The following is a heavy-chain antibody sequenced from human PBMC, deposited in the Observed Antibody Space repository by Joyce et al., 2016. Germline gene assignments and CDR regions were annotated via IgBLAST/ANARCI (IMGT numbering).Heavy chain of an antibody. V-gene: IGHV3-48*01. Sequence: EVRLVESGGGLVRLVGFLILSCSASGFIFSDSRLTWAGQAPGKGPEFLSFIDSAGNNVHGADSVKGRSTFSRDNAKNSLDMQINDLRGEDTAVYYCARVGDGWFDYWGRGTLVIVSS. CDR3: ARVGDGWFDY. J-gene: IGHJ5*01. CDR1: GFIFSDSR. CDR2: IDSAGNNV.